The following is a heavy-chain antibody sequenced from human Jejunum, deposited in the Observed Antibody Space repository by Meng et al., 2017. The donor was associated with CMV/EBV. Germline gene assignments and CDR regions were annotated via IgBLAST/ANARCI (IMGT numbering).Heavy chain of an antibody. J-gene: IGHJ6*02. CDR3: ARDPYYVSYYYYGMDV. D-gene: IGHD3-10*02. V-gene: IGHV1-2*02. CDR2: INPNSGDT. Sequence: TFPTYSIHWVRQAPGQGLEWMGWINPNSGDTNYAQKFQGRVTMTRDTSISTACMEMSGLISDDTAIYYCARDPYYVSYYYYGMDVWGQGTTVTVSS. CDR1: TFPTYS.